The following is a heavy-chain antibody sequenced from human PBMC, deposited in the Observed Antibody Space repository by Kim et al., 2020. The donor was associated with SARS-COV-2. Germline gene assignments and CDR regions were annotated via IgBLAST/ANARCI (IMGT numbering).Heavy chain of an antibody. Sequence: SVKVSCKASGCTFSIYAISWVRQAPGQGLEWMGWIIPIFGTANYAQKFQGRVTITADESTSTAYMELSSLRSEDTAVYYCASGIPMVRGVTQLGYYGMDVWGQGTTVTVSS. V-gene: IGHV1-69*13. CDR2: IIPIFGTA. J-gene: IGHJ6*01. CDR3: ASGIPMVRGVTQLGYYGMDV. D-gene: IGHD3-10*01. CDR1: GCTFSIYA.